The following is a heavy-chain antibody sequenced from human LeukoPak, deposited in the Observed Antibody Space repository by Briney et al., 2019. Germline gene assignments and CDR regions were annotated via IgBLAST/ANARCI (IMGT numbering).Heavy chain of an antibody. J-gene: IGHJ4*02. Sequence: ASVKVSCKASGYTFTGYYMHWVRQAPGQGLEWMGWINPNSGGTNYAQKFQGRVTMTRDTSISTAYMELSRLRSDDTAVYYCARAKYSSSHFDYWGQGTLVTVSS. CDR3: ARAKYSSSHFDY. V-gene: IGHV1-2*02. CDR2: INPNSGGT. D-gene: IGHD6-6*01. CDR1: GYTFTGYY.